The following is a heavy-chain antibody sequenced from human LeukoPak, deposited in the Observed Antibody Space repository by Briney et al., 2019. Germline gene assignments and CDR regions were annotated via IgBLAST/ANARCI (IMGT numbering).Heavy chain of an antibody. V-gene: IGHV1-18*01. D-gene: IGHD6-13*01. CDR3: ARYEENEYPGIAAAGLDY. CDR1: GYTFTIYG. Sequence: ASVTVSFKASGYTFTIYGFSWVRQAPGQGLEWMGWISAYNGNTNYAQKLQGRVTMTTDTSTSTAYMELRSLRSDDTAVYYCARYEENEYPGIAAAGLDYWGQGTLITVSS. J-gene: IGHJ4*02. CDR2: ISAYNGNT.